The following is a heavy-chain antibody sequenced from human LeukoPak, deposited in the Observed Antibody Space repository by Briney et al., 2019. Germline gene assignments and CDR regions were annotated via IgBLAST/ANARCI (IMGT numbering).Heavy chain of an antibody. J-gene: IGHJ6*02. V-gene: IGHV4-59*01. D-gene: IGHD2-2*01. CDR2: IYYSGST. CDR1: GVSISGYY. Sequence: SETLSLACTVSGVSISGYYWSWIRQSPGKGLEWIGYIYYSGSTNYNPSLKSRVIISVDTSKNQLSLKLSSVTAADTAVYFCARRCTSTSCHGYYGMDVWGQGTTVTVSS. CDR3: ARRCTSTSCHGYYGMDV.